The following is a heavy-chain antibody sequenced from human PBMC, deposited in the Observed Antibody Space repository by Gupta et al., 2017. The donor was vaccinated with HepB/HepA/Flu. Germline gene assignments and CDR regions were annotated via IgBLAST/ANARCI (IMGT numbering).Heavy chain of an antibody. CDR1: QLIKDYA. Sequence: EVQLLESGGDLVQPGGSLRLSCAASQLIKDYAMRWLRQIPGKGLEWVSGIYWDGRTGYADSVRGRFTISRDNTKNSLFLQMNSLRAEDTALYFCTKDIQPGGTDVWGQGTTVIVSS. CDR2: IYWDGRT. D-gene: IGHD5-18*01. CDR3: TKDIQPGGTDV. J-gene: IGHJ6*02. V-gene: IGHV3-9*01.